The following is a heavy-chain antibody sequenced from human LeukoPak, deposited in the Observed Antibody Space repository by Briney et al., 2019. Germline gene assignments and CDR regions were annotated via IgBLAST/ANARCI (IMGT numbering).Heavy chain of an antibody. J-gene: IGHJ4*02. CDR2: ISGSGDST. CDR3: ARGDCSGGSCHLFDY. D-gene: IGHD2-15*01. CDR1: GFTFSDYA. V-gene: IGHV3-23*01. Sequence: GGSLRLSCAASGFTFSDYAMSWVRQGPGKGLEWVSVISGSGDSTYYADSVKGRFTISRDNAKNSVYLQMNSLRDEDTAVYYCARGDCSGGSCHLFDYWGQGTLVTVSS.